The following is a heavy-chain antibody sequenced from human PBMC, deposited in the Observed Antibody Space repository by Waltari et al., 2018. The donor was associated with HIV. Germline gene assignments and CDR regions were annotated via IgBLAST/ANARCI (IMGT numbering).Heavy chain of an antibody. CDR2: IYYSGST. CDR3: ARTYYYDSSGYYRTNNWFDP. V-gene: IGHV4-39*01. D-gene: IGHD3-22*01. Sequence: QLQLQESGPGLVKPSETLSLTCTVSGGSISSSSYYWGWIRQPPGKGLEWIGSIYYSGSTYYNPSLKSRVTISVDTSKNQFSLKLSSVTAADTAVYYCARTYYYDSSGYYRTNNWFDPWGQGTLVTVSS. CDR1: GGSISSSSYY. J-gene: IGHJ5*02.